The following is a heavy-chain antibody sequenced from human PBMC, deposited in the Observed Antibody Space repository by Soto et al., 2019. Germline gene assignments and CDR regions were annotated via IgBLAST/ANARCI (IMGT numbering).Heavy chain of an antibody. D-gene: IGHD3-10*01. J-gene: IGHJ4*02. V-gene: IGHV3-21*01. CDR3: ARDVANSGLLDY. CDR2: ISSSSSYI. CDR1: GFTFSSYS. Sequence: PXGSLRLSCSASGFTFSSYSMNWVRQAPGKGLEWVSSISSSSSYIYYADSVKGRFTISRDNAKNSLYLQMNSLRAEDTAVYYCARDVANSGLLDYWGQGTLVTGS.